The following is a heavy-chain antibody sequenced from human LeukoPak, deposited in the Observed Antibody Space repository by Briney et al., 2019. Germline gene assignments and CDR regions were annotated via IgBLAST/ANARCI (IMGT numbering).Heavy chain of an antibody. J-gene: IGHJ4*02. V-gene: IGHV1-8*01. CDR1: GYTFTSYD. Sequence: VASVKVSCKASGYTFTSYDINWVRQATGQGLEWMGWMNPNSGNTGYAQKFQGRVTMTRNTSISTAYMELSSLRSEDAAVYYCARGLGRTAMVTRGEVRFDYWGQGTLVTVSS. D-gene: IGHD5-18*01. CDR2: MNPNSGNT. CDR3: ARGLGRTAMVTRGEVRFDY.